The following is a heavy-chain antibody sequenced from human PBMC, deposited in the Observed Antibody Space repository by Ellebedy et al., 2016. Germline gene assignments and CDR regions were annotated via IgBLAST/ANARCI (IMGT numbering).Heavy chain of an antibody. CDR1: GFTFTTYA. V-gene: IGHV3-30-3*01. Sequence: GGSLRLSXAASGFTFTTYAMHWVRQAPGKGLEWVAVISNNGNSENYADSVKGRFTISRDNSNNTLYLQMGNLRPDDTAVYYCARASRSSSALLPPPDYWGQGTLVTVSS. CDR2: ISNNGNSE. CDR3: ARASRSSSALLPPPDY. D-gene: IGHD6-6*01. J-gene: IGHJ4*02.